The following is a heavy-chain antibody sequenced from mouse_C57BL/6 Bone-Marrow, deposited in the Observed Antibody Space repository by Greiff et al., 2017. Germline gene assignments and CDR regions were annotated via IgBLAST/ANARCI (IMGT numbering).Heavy chain of an antibody. J-gene: IGHJ2*01. CDR3: GIRLRRGRFDY. Sequence: EVQRVESGGGLVKPGGSLKLSCAASGFTFSSYTMSWVRQTPEKRLEWVATISGGGGNTYYPDSVKGRFTISRDNAKNTLYLQTSGVRSEDTALYYCGIRLRRGRFDYWGQGTTLTGSA. CDR1: GFTFSSYT. V-gene: IGHV5-9*01. CDR2: ISGGGGNT. D-gene: IGHD2-2*01.